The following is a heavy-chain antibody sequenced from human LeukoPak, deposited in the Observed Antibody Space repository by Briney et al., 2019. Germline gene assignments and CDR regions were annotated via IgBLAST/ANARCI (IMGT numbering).Heavy chain of an antibody. Sequence: SETLSPTCTVSGGSIGSGGYYWSWIRQHPGKGLEWIGYIYYSGSTYYNPSLKSRVTISVDTSKNQFSLKLSSVTAADTAVYYRARDHCSGGSCYSAFDIWGQGTMVTVSS. CDR1: GGSIGSGGYY. D-gene: IGHD2-15*01. J-gene: IGHJ3*02. CDR3: ARDHCSGGSCYSAFDI. V-gene: IGHV4-31*03. CDR2: IYYSGST.